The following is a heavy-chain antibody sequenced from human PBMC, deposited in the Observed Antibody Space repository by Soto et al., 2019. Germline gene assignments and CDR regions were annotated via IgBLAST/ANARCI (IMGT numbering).Heavy chain of an antibody. J-gene: IGHJ4*02. CDR2: INQLETT. CDR1: VASITYGAYS. D-gene: IGHD3-22*01. Sequence: PSETLSLTCTFSVASITYGAYSWSWFRQTPGKGLEWLGYINQLETTFYNPSFESRLTLSIDRTKNQFSLNLKSMSAADRAVYFCARGSGFDSFDYWGQGIRVTVSS. V-gene: IGHV4-30-2*01. CDR3: ARGSGFDSFDY.